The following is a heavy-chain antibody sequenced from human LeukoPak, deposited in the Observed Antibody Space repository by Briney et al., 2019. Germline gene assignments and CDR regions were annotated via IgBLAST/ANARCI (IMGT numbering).Heavy chain of an antibody. Sequence: SQTLSLTCTVSGGSISSSSYYWGWIRQPPGKGLEWIGSIYYSGSTYYNPSLKSRVTISVDTSKNQFSLKLSSVTAADTAVYYCASEYCSSTSCVGFDYWGQGTLVTVSS. J-gene: IGHJ4*02. CDR3: ASEYCSSTSCVGFDY. CDR2: IYYSGST. V-gene: IGHV4-39*07. D-gene: IGHD2-2*01. CDR1: GGSISSSSYY.